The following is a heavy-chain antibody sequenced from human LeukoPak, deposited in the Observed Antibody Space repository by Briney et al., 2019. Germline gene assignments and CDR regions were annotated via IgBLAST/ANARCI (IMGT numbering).Heavy chain of an antibody. Sequence: WASVKVSCKASGGTFSSYAISWVRQAPGQGLEWMGGIIPIFGTANYAQKFQGRVTITADESTSTAYMELRSLRSDDTAVYYCARDEAYWGQGTLVTVSS. CDR2: IIPIFGTA. V-gene: IGHV1-69*13. CDR1: GGTFSSYA. J-gene: IGHJ4*02. CDR3: ARDEAY.